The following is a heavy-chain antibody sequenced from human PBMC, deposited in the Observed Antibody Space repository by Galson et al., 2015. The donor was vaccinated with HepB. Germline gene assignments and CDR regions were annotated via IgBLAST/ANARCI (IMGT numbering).Heavy chain of an antibody. D-gene: IGHD2-2*01. Sequence: SLRLSCAASGFTFDDYAMHWVRQAPGKGLEWVSGISWNSGSIGYADSVKGRFTISRDNAKNSLYLQMNSLRAEDTALYYCAKEYCSSTSCSTNWFDPWGQGTLVTVSS. CDR1: GFTFDDYA. CDR2: ISWNSGSI. CDR3: AKEYCSSTSCSTNWFDP. V-gene: IGHV3-9*01. J-gene: IGHJ5*02.